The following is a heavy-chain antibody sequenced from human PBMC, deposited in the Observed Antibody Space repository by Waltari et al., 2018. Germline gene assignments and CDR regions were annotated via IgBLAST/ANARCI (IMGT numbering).Heavy chain of an antibody. CDR1: GFTVSSNY. D-gene: IGHD3-10*01. Sequence: EVQLVESGGGLIQPGGSLRLSCAASGFTVSSNYISWVRQAPGKGLECVSVIYSGGSTYYADSVKGRFTISRDNSKNTLYLQMNSLRAEDTAVYYCASLNYYGSGSYFVYWGQGTLVTVSS. CDR3: ASLNYYGSGSYFVY. CDR2: IYSGGST. V-gene: IGHV3-53*01. J-gene: IGHJ4*02.